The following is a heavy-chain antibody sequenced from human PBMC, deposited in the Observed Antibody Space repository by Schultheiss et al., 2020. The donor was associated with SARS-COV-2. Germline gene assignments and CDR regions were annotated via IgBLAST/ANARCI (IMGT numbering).Heavy chain of an antibody. V-gene: IGHV4-61*08. Sequence: SETLSLTCTVSGGSISSGGYYWSWIRQHPGKGLEWIGYIYYSGSTNYNPSLKSRVTISVDTPKSQFSLKLTSLTAADTAVYYCASLRGSGVDFWGQGTLVTVSS. CDR2: IYYSGST. D-gene: IGHD7-27*01. CDR3: ASLRGSGVDF. J-gene: IGHJ4*02. CDR1: GGSISSGGYY.